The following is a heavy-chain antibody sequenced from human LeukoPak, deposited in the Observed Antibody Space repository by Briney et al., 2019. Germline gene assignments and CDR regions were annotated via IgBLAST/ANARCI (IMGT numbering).Heavy chain of an antibody. D-gene: IGHD5-24*01. CDR2: IRNDGSNK. J-gene: IGHJ4*02. CDR1: GFTFSIYA. V-gene: IGHV3-30*02. Sequence: GGSLRLSCAASGFTFSIYAMHWVRQAPGKGLEWVAFIRNDGSNKYYADSVKGRFTISRDNSKNTLYLQMNSLRAEDTAMYYCARDRRWLQSDIRHFDYWGQGTLVTVSS. CDR3: ARDRRWLQSDIRHFDY.